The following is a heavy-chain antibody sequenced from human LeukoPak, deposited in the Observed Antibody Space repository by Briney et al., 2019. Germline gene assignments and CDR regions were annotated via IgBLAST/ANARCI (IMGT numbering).Heavy chain of an antibody. CDR3: VRSGGY. CDR1: GVTFSSHW. V-gene: IGHV3-7*05. D-gene: IGHD1-26*01. CDR2: IKEDGSEK. Sequence: GGALRVSCAASGVTFSSHWMNWVRQAPGKGLEWVANIKEDGSEKYYVDSVKGRFTISRDNAKNSLCLQMNSLRAEDTAIYYCVRSGGYWGQGTLVTVSS. J-gene: IGHJ4*02.